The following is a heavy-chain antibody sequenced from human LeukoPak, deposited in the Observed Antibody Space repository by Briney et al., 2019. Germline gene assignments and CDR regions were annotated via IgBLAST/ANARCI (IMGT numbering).Heavy chain of an antibody. CDR2: LHSSGST. Sequence: PSETLSLTCSVSGDSISDYYWSWIRQPPGKGLEWIGYLHSSGSTNYNPSLKSRVTISVDTSKNQFSLKLSSVTAADTALYYCARDRGIIGTTEFDPWGQGTLVIVSS. J-gene: IGHJ5*02. CDR1: GDSISDYY. V-gene: IGHV4-59*01. D-gene: IGHD1-7*01. CDR3: ARDRGIIGTTEFDP.